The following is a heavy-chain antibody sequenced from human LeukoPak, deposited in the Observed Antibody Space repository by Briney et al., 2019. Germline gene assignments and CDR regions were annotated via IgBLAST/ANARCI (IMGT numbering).Heavy chain of an antibody. CDR1: GFTFSNHF. CDR3: ARGSGPSDY. V-gene: IGHV3-21*01. D-gene: IGHD2-15*01. Sequence: PGGSLRLSCSTSGFTFSNHFMHWVRQAPGKGLEWVSSISSTSTYIYYADSVKGRFTISRDNAKSSLFLQMNSLRAEDTAVYYCARGSGPSDYWGQGTLVTVSS. J-gene: IGHJ4*02. CDR2: ISSTSTYI.